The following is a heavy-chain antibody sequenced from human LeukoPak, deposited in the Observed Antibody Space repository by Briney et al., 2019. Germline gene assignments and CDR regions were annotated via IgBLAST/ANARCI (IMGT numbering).Heavy chain of an antibody. Sequence: ASVKVSCKASGYTFTGYYMHWVRQAPGQGLEWMGRINPNSGGTNYAQKFQGRVTMTRDTSISTAYMELSRLRSDDTAVYYCAREPFYSNLGMDVWGQGTTVTVSS. CDR1: GYTFTGYY. J-gene: IGHJ6*02. D-gene: IGHD4-11*01. V-gene: IGHV1-2*06. CDR3: AREPFYSNLGMDV. CDR2: INPNSGGT.